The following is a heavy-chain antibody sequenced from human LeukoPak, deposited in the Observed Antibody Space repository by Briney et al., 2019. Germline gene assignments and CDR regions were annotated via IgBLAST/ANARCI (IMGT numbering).Heavy chain of an antibody. V-gene: IGHV1-46*01. D-gene: IGHD5-18*01. CDR1: GYTFTGYY. Sequence: ASVKVSCKASGYTFTGYYMHWVRQAPGQGLEWMGIINPSGGSTSYAQKFQGRVTMTRDTSTSTVYMELSSLRSEDTAVYYCARLDTAMDLLERVLDDYWGQGTLVAVSS. CDR3: ARLDTAMDLLERVLDDY. CDR2: INPSGGST. J-gene: IGHJ4*02.